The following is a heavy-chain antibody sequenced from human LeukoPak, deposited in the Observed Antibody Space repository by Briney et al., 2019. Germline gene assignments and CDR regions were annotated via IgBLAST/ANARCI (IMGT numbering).Heavy chain of an antibody. CDR3: AKDAGAAGDRFDY. CDR2: IWYDGSNK. J-gene: IGHJ4*02. Sequence: GGSLRPSCAASGFTFSSYGMHWVRQAPGKGLEWVAVIWYDGSNKYYADSVKGRFTISRDNSKNTLYLQMNSLRAEDTAVYYCAKDAGAAGDRFDYWGQGTLVTVSS. V-gene: IGHV3-33*06. D-gene: IGHD7-27*01. CDR1: GFTFSSYG.